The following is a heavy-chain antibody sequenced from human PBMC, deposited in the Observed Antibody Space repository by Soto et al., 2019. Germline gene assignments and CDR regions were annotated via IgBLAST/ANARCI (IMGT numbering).Heavy chain of an antibody. Sequence: ASVKVSCKASGYTFTGYYMHWVRQAPGQGLEWMGWINPNSGGTNYAQKFQGRVSMTRDTSISTAYMELSRLRSDDTAVYYCARTNWGSRDIGYWGQGTLVTVSS. V-gene: IGHV1-2*02. CDR2: INPNSGGT. CDR3: ARTNWGSRDIGY. CDR1: GYTFTGYY. J-gene: IGHJ4*02. D-gene: IGHD7-27*01.